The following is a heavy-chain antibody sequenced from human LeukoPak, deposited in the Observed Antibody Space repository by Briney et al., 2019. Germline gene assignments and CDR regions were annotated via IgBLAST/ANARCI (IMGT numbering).Heavy chain of an antibody. CDR1: GFTVSSNY. V-gene: IGHV3-66*01. CDR3: ARTSVAAAISPYYFDY. CDR2: IYSGGST. Sequence: GGSLRLSCAASGFTVSSNYMSWVRQAPGKGLEWVSVIYSGGSTYYADSVKGRFTISRDNSKNTLYLQMNSLRAEDTAVYYCARTSVAAAISPYYFDYWGQGTLVTVSS. J-gene: IGHJ4*02. D-gene: IGHD2-2*02.